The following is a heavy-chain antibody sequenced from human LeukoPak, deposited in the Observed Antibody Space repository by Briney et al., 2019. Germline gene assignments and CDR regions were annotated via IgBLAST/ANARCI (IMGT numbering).Heavy chain of an antibody. CDR1: GGTFRNYA. V-gene: IGHV1-69*13. J-gene: IGHJ4*02. D-gene: IGHD3-22*01. Sequence: SVKVSCKASGGTFRNYAISWVRQAPGQGLEWMGGIIPIFGTADYAQKFQGRVTITADESTSTAYMELSSLRSEDTAVYYCARVQTPYDSSGQFDYWGQGTLVTVSS. CDR2: IIPIFGTA. CDR3: ARVQTPYDSSGQFDY.